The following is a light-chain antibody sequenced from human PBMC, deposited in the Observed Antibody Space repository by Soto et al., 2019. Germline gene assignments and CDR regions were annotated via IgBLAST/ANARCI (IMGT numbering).Light chain of an antibody. CDR2: DVN. Sequence: QSVLTQPPSVSGSPGQSVTISCTGISSDLGSYNRVSWYQQPPGTAPKTIIYDVNNRPSGVPDRFSGSKSGSTASLTISGLQAEDEADYYCSLYTSSSTYVFGTGTRSPS. CDR1: SSDLGSYNR. CDR3: SLYTSSSTYV. J-gene: IGLJ1*01. V-gene: IGLV2-18*01.